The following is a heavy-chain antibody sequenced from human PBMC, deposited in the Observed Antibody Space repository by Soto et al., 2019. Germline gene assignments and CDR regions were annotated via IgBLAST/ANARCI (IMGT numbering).Heavy chain of an antibody. D-gene: IGHD2-2*01. CDR3: ARAPAGRDWFAP. V-gene: IGHV1-69*02. Sequence: QVQLVQSGAEVKKPGSSVKVSCKASGGTFSSYTISWVRQAPGQGLEWMGRIIPILGIANYAQKFQGRVTITADKYTSTDYMELSSLRSEDTAVYYCARAPAGRDWFAPWGQGTLVTVSS. J-gene: IGHJ5*02. CDR2: IIPILGIA. CDR1: GGTFSSYT.